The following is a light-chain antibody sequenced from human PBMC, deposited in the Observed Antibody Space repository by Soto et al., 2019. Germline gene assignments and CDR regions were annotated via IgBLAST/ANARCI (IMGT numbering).Light chain of an antibody. V-gene: IGKV1-5*03. Sequence: DIPMTQSPSPLSAPIGDRVTNTCRASQTVYTWLAWYQQKPGKAPKLLIYEESTLHSGVPSRFSGSGSGTEFTLVISRLLPDDVATDYCQQYSSYSPYTFGQGTKVEI. CDR1: QTVYTW. CDR2: EES. J-gene: IGKJ2*01. CDR3: QQYSSYSPYT.